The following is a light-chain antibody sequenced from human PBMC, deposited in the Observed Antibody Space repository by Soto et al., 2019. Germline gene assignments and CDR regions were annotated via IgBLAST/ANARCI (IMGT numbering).Light chain of an antibody. CDR3: QHDRTS. Sequence: EIVLTQSPGTLSLSPGERATLSCMASQGVSSSYLAWYQQKPGQPPRLLIYGASSRATGIPDRFSGSGSSTDFTLTITRLEPEDFAVYYCQHDRTSFGGGPKVEIK. CDR2: GAS. J-gene: IGKJ4*01. V-gene: IGKV3-20*01. CDR1: QGVSSSY.